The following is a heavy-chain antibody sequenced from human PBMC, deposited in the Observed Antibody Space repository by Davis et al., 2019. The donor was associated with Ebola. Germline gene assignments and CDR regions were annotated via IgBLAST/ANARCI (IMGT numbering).Heavy chain of an antibody. J-gene: IGHJ4*02. CDR3: TLNAQLVRGEDY. V-gene: IGHV3-73*01. Sequence: GGSLRLSCAAPGFTFSGSAMHWVRQASGKGLEWVGRIRSKANSYATAYAASVKGRFTISRDDSKNTAYLQMNILKTEYTTVYYCTLNAQLVRGEDYWGQGTLVTVSS. CDR2: IRSKANSYAT. D-gene: IGHD6-6*01. CDR1: GFTFSGSA.